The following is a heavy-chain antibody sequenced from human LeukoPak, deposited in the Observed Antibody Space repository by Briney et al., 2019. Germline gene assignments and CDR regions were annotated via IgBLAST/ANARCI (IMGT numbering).Heavy chain of an antibody. CDR1: RFTFSSYN. CDR2: ISSSSSSI. J-gene: IGHJ4*02. Sequence: GGSLRLSCAASRFTFSSYNMNWVRQAPGKGLEWVSSISSSSSSIYYADSVRGRFTISRDNAKNSLYLQMNSLRAEDTAVYYCAKDLLAVAGTTFDYWGQGTLVTVSS. D-gene: IGHD6-19*01. CDR3: AKDLLAVAGTTFDY. V-gene: IGHV3-21*04.